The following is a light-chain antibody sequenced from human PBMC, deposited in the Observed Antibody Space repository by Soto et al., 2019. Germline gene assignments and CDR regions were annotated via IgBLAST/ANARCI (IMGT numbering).Light chain of an antibody. J-gene: IGLJ1*01. CDR3: CSYVGSYIYV. Sequence: QSVLTQPRSVSGSPGQSVTISCTGTSNDVGGYHYVSWYQHHPGKAPKLVIFDVNRRPSGVPHRFSGSKSDNTASLTISGLQAEDEADYCCCSYVGSYIYVFGTGTKVTVL. CDR1: SNDVGGYHY. CDR2: DVN. V-gene: IGLV2-11*01.